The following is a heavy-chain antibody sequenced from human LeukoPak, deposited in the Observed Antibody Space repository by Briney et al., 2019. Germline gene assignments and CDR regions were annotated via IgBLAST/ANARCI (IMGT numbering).Heavy chain of an antibody. CDR3: ARSGSYYYY. J-gene: IGHJ4*02. Sequence: GGSLRLSCAASGFTFSNFWMSWVRQAPGKGLEWVANIKQDGSEKYYVDSLKGRFTISRDDAKNSLYLQMNSLRAEDTAVYYCARSGSYYYYWGQGTLVTVSS. V-gene: IGHV3-7*04. D-gene: IGHD1-26*01. CDR2: IKQDGSEK. CDR1: GFTFSNFW.